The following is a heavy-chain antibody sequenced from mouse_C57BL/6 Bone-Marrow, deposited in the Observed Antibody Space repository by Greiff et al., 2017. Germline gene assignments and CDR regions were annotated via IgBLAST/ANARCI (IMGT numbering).Heavy chain of an antibody. CDR2: IYPRSGNT. J-gene: IGHJ3*01. V-gene: IGHV1-81*01. CDR3: AREGRSGSSYSAWFAY. CDR1: GYTFTSYG. D-gene: IGHD1-1*01. Sequence: VQLQQSGAELARPGASVKLSCKASGYTFTSYGISWVKQRTGQGLEWIGEIYPRSGNTYYNEKFKGKATLTADKSSSTAYMELRSLTSEDSAVYFCAREGRSGSSYSAWFAYWGQGTLVTVSA.